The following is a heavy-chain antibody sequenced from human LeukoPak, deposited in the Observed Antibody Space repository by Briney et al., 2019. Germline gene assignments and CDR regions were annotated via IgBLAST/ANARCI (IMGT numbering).Heavy chain of an antibody. CDR2: INPNSGGT. CDR3: ARRYYDSSGYAN. J-gene: IGHJ4*02. D-gene: IGHD3-22*01. Sequence: ASVKVSCKASGYTFTGYYMHWVRQAPGQGLEWMGWINPNSGGTNHAQKFQGRVTMTRDTSISTAYMELSRLRSDDTAVYYCARRYYDSSGYANWGQGTLVTVSS. V-gene: IGHV1-2*02. CDR1: GYTFTGYY.